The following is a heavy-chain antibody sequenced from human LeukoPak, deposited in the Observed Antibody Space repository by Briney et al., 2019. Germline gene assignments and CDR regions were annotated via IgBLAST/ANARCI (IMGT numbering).Heavy chain of an antibody. D-gene: IGHD2-8*02. CDR3: AKDLRNIRTLVDLQMI. CDR1: GFTFSNYG. Sequence: GGSLRLSCIASGFTFSNYGMSWVRQAPGKGLEWVSIISGSGDRTLHADSVKGRFTVSRDNSKNTVFLQMNSLRAEDTAVYYCAKDLRNIRTLVDLQMIWGQGTLVIVSS. J-gene: IGHJ3*02. CDR2: ISGSGDRT. V-gene: IGHV3-23*01.